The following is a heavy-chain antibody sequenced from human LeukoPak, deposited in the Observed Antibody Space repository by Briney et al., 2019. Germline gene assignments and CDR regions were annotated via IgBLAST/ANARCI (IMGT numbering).Heavy chain of an antibody. CDR1: GYRFTSYW. CDR2: IHPGDSDT. J-gene: IGHJ4*02. V-gene: IGHV5-51*01. CDR3: ATPQVSGWNFDY. Sequence: GESLKISCKGSGYRFTSYWIAWVRQMPGKGLEWMGSIHPGDSDTRYSPSFQGQVTISADKSITTAYLQWSSLKASDTAMYYCATPQVSGWNFDYWGQGTLVTVSS. D-gene: IGHD6-19*01.